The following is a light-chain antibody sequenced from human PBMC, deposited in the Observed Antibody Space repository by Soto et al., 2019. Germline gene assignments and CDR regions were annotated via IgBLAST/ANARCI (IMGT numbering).Light chain of an antibody. CDR1: QSISTY. CDR3: QQSYTIPYT. V-gene: IGKV1-39*01. CDR2: AAS. Sequence: DIQMTQSPSSLSASVGDRVTLTCRASQSISTYLNWYQQKPGKAPKLLIYAASSLQSGVPSRLSGSGSGTDFTFTIGSLQPEDFATYYCQQSYTIPYTFGQGTKLEIK. J-gene: IGKJ2*01.